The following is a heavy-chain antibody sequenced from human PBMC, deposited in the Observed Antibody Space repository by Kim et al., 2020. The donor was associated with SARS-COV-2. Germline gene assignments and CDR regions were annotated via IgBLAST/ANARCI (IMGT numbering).Heavy chain of an antibody. CDR1: GFTFSSYG. J-gene: IGHJ6*03. Sequence: GGSLRLSCAASGFTFSSYGMHWVRQAPGKGLEWVAVISYDGSNKYYADSVKGRFTISRDNSKNTLYLQMNSLRAEDTAVYYCAKDSAVMGMDVWGKGTTVTVSS. CDR2: ISYDGSNK. CDR3: AKDSAVMGMDV. V-gene: IGHV3-30*18.